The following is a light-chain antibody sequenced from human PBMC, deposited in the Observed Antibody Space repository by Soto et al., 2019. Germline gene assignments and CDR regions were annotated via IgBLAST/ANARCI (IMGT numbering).Light chain of an antibody. V-gene: IGLV2-14*01. J-gene: IGLJ1*01. CDR3: SSYSSSSTLEV. Sequence: QSVLTQPASVSGSPGQSITISCTGSSSDVGGYNYVSWYQQHPGKAPKLMIYDVSNRPSGVSNRFSGSKFGNTASLSISGLQAEDEADYYCSSYSSSSTLEVFGTGTKLTVL. CDR1: SSDVGGYNY. CDR2: DVS.